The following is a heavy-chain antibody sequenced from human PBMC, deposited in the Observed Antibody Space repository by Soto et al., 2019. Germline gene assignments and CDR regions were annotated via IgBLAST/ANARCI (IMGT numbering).Heavy chain of an antibody. V-gene: IGHV3-48*03. J-gene: IGHJ4*02. CDR2: ISSSGNTI. CDR3: ASGYSYGYHFDL. CDR1: VFTFSSYE. Sequence: PWWSLRLSCSASVFTFSSYEMNWCRQAPGKGLEWVLYISSSGNTIYYADSVKGRFTSSRDNAKNSLYLQMNSLGAEDTAVYYCASGYSYGYHFDLWGQGTLVTVSS. D-gene: IGHD5-18*01.